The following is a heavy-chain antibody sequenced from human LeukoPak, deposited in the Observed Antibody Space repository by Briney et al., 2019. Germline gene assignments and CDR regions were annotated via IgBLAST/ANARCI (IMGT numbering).Heavy chain of an antibody. CDR1: GFTFSGSA. J-gene: IGHJ5*02. CDR2: IRSKANSYAT. V-gene: IGHV3-73*01. D-gene: IGHD3-22*01. Sequence: GGSLKLSCAASGFTFSGSAMHWVRQASGKGLEWVGRIRSKANSYATAYAASVKGRFTISRDDSKNTAYLQMNSLRAEDTAVYYCARVTSFYDSSGYTSVGFDPWGQGTLVTVSS. CDR3: ARVTSFYDSSGYTSVGFDP.